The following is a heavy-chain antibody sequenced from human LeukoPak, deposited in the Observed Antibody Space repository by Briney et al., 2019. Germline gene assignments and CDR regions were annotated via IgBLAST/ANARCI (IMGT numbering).Heavy chain of an antibody. D-gene: IGHD2-2*01. Sequence: SETLSLTCTVSGGSISSSYWSWIRQPPGKGLEWIGYIYYSGSTNYNPSLKSRVTISVDTSKNQFSLKLSSVTAADTAVYYCARLCSSTSCPPYHWGQGTLVTVSS. CDR1: GGSISSSY. J-gene: IGHJ5*02. CDR3: ARLCSSTSCPPYH. CDR2: IYYSGST. V-gene: IGHV4-59*08.